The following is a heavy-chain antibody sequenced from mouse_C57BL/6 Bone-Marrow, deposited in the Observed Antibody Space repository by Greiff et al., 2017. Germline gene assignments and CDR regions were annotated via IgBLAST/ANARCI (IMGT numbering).Heavy chain of an antibody. CDR1: GYSITSGYY. CDR2: ISYDGSN. V-gene: IGHV3-6*01. D-gene: IGHD2-4*01. J-gene: IGHJ3*01. Sequence: EVKLMESGPGLVKPSQSLSLTCSVTGYSITSGYYWNWIRQFPGNKLEWMGYISYDGSNNYNPSLKNRISITRDTSKNQFFLKLNSVTTEDTATYYCASQVGLSTMNAYWGQGTLVTVSA. CDR3: ASQVGLSTMNAY.